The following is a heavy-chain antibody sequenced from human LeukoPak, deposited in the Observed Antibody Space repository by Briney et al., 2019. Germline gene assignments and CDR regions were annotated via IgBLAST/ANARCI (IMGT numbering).Heavy chain of an antibody. CDR2: IYHSGST. D-gene: IGHD1-26*01. V-gene: IGHV4-38-2*02. CDR1: DYSISSGYY. J-gene: IGHJ4*02. Sequence: SETLSLTCTVSDYSISSGYYWGWIRQPPGKGLEWIGTIYHSGSTYYNPSLKSRVTISVDTSKNQFSLKLSSVTAADTAVYYCAREALSGSKRGPFDYWGQGTLVTVSS. CDR3: AREALSGSKRGPFDY.